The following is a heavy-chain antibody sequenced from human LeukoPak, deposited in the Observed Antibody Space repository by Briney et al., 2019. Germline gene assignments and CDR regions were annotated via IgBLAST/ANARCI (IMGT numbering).Heavy chain of an antibody. CDR3: AVGVVVPAATPNGYYYYYYMDV. CDR1: GGTFSSYA. D-gene: IGHD2-2*01. CDR2: IIPIFGTA. J-gene: IGHJ6*03. Sequence: SVKVSCKASGGTFSSYAISWVRQAPGQGLEWMGGIIPIFGTANYAQKFQGRVTITTDESTSTAYMELSSPRSEDTAVYYCAVGVVVPAATPNGYYYYYYMDVWGKGTTVTVSS. V-gene: IGHV1-69*05.